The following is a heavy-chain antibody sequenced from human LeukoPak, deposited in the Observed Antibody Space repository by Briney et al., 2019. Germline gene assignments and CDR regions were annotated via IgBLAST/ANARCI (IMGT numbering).Heavy chain of an antibody. CDR2: ISSSGSTI. Sequence: GGSLRLSCAASGFTFSSYEMNWVRQAPGKGLEWVSYISSSGSTIYYADSVKGRFAISRDNAKNSLYLQMNSLRAEDAAVYYCARSLRSGWYVIDYWGQGTLVTVSS. CDR3: ARSLRSGWYVIDY. V-gene: IGHV3-48*03. D-gene: IGHD6-19*01. CDR1: GFTFSSYE. J-gene: IGHJ4*02.